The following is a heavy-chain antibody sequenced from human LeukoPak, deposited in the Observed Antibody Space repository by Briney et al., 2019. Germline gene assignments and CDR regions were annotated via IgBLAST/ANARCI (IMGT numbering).Heavy chain of an antibody. Sequence: GGSLRLSCAASGFTFSTYWMSWVRQAPGKGLEWVTNIKQDGSEKYYVDSVNGRFTISRHNAKNSLYLQMNSLRAEDTAIYYCARVGSSDYQRFDYWGQGTLVSVSS. CDR1: GFTFSTYW. CDR3: ARVGSSDYQRFDY. V-gene: IGHV3-7*01. D-gene: IGHD3-22*01. CDR2: IKQDGSEK. J-gene: IGHJ4*02.